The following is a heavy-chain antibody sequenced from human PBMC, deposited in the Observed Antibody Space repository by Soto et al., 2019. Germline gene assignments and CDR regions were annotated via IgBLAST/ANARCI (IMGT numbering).Heavy chain of an antibody. CDR1: GFTFSSYG. CDR2: IAYDGRNK. D-gene: IGHD6-19*01. CDR3: VKDGSSGWPYFYDMDV. Sequence: QVQLVESGGGVVQPGRSLRLSGAASGFTFSSYGMHWVRQAPGKGLEWVAVIAYDGRNKYYADAVKGRFTISRDNSKNMLYLQMSSLRAEDTAVYYCVKDGSSGWPYFYDMDVWGQGTTVTVSS. V-gene: IGHV3-30*18. J-gene: IGHJ6*02.